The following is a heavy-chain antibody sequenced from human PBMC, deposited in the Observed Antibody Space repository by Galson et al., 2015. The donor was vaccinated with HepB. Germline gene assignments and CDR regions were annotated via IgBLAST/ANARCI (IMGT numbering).Heavy chain of an antibody. CDR2: IKQDGSEI. CDR1: GFTFSSSW. CDR3: ARSYGSGSSGFDC. V-gene: IGHV3-7*01. D-gene: IGHD3-10*01. Sequence: SLRLSCAASGFTFSSSWMSWVRQTPGKGLEWVANIKQDGSEIYFVASVKGRFTISRDNAKKSLYLQMNSLRADDTAVYYCARSYGSGSSGFDCWGQGTLVTVSS. J-gene: IGHJ4*02.